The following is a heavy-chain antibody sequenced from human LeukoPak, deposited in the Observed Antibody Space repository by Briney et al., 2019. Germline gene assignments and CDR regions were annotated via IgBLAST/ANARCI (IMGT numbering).Heavy chain of an antibody. CDR2: IKLDGSEK. Sequence: GGSLRLSCAASGFTFSSYWMTWVRQAPGKGLEWVANIKLDGSEKYYVDSVKGRFTISRDNAKNSLYLQMNSLRAEDTAVYYCARDGAYCGGDCYGWFDPWGQGTLVTVSS. J-gene: IGHJ5*02. CDR1: GFTFSSYW. CDR3: ARDGAYCGGDCYGWFDP. D-gene: IGHD2-21*02. V-gene: IGHV3-7*01.